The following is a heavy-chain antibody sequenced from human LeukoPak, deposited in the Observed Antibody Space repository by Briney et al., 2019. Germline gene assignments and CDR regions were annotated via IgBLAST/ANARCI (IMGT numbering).Heavy chain of an antibody. J-gene: IGHJ5*02. D-gene: IGHD6-13*01. CDR1: GFTFSSYA. V-gene: IGHV3-23*01. Sequence: GGSLRLSCAASGFTFSSYAMSWVRQAPGKGLEWVSAISGSGGSTYYADSVKGRFTISGDNSKNTLYLQMNSLRAEDTAVYYCAKGKERYSSSWGENWFDPWGQGTLVTVSS. CDR3: AKGKERYSSSWGENWFDP. CDR2: ISGSGGST.